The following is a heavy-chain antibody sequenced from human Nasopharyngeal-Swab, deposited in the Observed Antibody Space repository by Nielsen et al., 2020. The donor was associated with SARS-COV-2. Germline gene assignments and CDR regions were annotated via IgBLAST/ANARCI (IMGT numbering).Heavy chain of an antibody. J-gene: IGHJ3*02. Sequence: SETLSLTCAVYGGSFSGHYWNWIRQPPGKGLEWIGEINHSGSTNYNPSLKSRLTISVDTSKSQFSLKLSSVTAADTAVYYCAREVMVRGVIITAYAFDIWGQGTMVTVSS. V-gene: IGHV4-34*01. CDR1: GGSFSGHY. CDR2: INHSGST. CDR3: AREVMVRGVIITAYAFDI. D-gene: IGHD3-10*01.